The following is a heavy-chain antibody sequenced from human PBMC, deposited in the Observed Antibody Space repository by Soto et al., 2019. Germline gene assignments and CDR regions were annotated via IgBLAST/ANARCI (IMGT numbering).Heavy chain of an antibody. CDR3: ARDRCSGGSCYSGRFNGAFDI. Sequence: QVQLQESGPGLVKPSETLSLTCTVSGGSISSYYWSWIRQPPGKGLEWIGDIYYSGSTNYNPSLTSRVTISVDTSKNQFSLKLSSVTAADTAVYYCARDRCSGGSCYSGRFNGAFDIWGQGTMVTVSS. V-gene: IGHV4-59*01. D-gene: IGHD2-15*01. CDR2: IYYSGST. CDR1: GGSISSYY. J-gene: IGHJ3*02.